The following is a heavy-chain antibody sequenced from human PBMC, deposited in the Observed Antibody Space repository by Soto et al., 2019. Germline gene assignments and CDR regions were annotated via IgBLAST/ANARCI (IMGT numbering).Heavy chain of an antibody. CDR1: GGSISSYY. J-gene: IGHJ4*02. D-gene: IGHD5-12*01. CDR2: IYYSGST. CDR3: ASSPINIRGYSGYDPIVFDY. V-gene: IGHV4-59*01. Sequence: SETLSLTCTVSGGSISSYYWSWIRQPPGKGLEWIGYIYYSGSTNYNPSLKSRVTISVDTSKNQFSLKLSSVTAADTAVYYCASSPINIRGYSGYDPIVFDYWGQGTLVIVSA.